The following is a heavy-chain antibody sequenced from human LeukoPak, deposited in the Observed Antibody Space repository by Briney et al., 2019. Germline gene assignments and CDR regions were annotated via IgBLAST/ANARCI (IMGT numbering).Heavy chain of an antibody. Sequence: GASVKLSCEASGYAFNEYAMNWVAQATGQGLEWMGWMNPNSGNTGYAQKFQGRVTMTRNTSISTAYMELSSLRSEDTAVYYCARGLRFLEWLFNYYYYGMDVWGQGTTVTVSS. CDR2: MNPNSGNT. J-gene: IGHJ6*02. V-gene: IGHV1-8*01. CDR1: GYAFNEYA. CDR3: ARGLRFLEWLFNYYYYGMDV. D-gene: IGHD3-3*01.